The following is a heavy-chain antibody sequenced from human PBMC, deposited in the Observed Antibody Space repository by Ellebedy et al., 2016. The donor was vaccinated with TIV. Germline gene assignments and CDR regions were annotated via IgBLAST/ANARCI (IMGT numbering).Heavy chain of an antibody. CDR3: AKGRGGGSDSSAPRYYFDY. CDR2: ISNTGSRT. D-gene: IGHD3-22*01. CDR1: GFTFSPYA. J-gene: IGHJ4*02. V-gene: IGHV3-23*01. Sequence: PGGSLRLSCAASGFTFSPYAMAWVRQAPGKGLDWVSTISNTGSRTYYADSVEGRFIISRDTSKKTLYLQMYSLRAEDTAVYYGAKGRGGGSDSSAPRYYFDYWGLGTLVTVSS.